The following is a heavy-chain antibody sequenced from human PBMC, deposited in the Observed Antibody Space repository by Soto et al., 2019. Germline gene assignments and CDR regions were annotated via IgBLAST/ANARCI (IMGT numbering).Heavy chain of an antibody. D-gene: IGHD3-9*01. CDR3: ARWAAPDILPRPPFAP. Sequence: GESLKISCKGSGYSFTSYWISWVRQMPGKGLEWMGRIDPSDSYTNYSPSFQGHVTISADKSISTAYLQWSSLKASDTAMYYCARWAAPDILPRPPFAPWGQGTLVTVSS. V-gene: IGHV5-10-1*01. J-gene: IGHJ5*02. CDR2: IDPSDSYT. CDR1: GYSFTSYW.